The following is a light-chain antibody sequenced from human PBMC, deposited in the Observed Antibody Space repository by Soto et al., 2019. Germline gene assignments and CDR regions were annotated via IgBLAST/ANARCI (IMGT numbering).Light chain of an antibody. CDR3: QQYGSSGT. Sequence: SRGTLSLSTGQGATLSCRASQSVNSHYLAWYQQKPGQAPRVLIYGASSRATGIPDRFSGSGSGTDFTLTISRLEPEDFAVYYCQQYGSSGTFGQGTKVDVK. J-gene: IGKJ1*01. CDR1: QSVNSHY. CDR2: GAS. V-gene: IGKV3-20*01.